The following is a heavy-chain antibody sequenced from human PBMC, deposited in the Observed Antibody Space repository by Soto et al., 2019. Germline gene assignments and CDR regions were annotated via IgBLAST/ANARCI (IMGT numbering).Heavy chain of an antibody. CDR2: ITASSDTI. V-gene: IGHV3-48*02. D-gene: IGHD2-2*01. J-gene: IGHJ5*02. Sequence: EVQLEESGGGLVQPGGSLRLSCAASGFTFSAYSMNWARQAPGKGLEWISYITASSDTIFYADAVNGRFTISRDNAKNSLYLQMHSLRDEDTAVYYCARDNGMAGYFDRWGQGTLVTVCS. CDR3: ARDNGMAGYFDR. CDR1: GFTFSAYS.